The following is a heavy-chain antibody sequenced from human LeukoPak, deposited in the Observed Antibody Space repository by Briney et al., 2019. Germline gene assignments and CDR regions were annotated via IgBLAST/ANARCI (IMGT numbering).Heavy chain of an antibody. CDR2: ISHSGST. J-gene: IGHJ4*02. Sequence: PSETLSLTCAVYGGSFSGYYWSWIRQPPGKGLEWIGEISHSGSTNYNPSLKSRVTISVDTSKNQFSLKLSSVTAADTAVYYCARRRDSSGYYPSFWGQGTLVTVSS. D-gene: IGHD3-22*01. V-gene: IGHV4-34*01. CDR1: GGSFSGYY. CDR3: ARRRDSSGYYPSF.